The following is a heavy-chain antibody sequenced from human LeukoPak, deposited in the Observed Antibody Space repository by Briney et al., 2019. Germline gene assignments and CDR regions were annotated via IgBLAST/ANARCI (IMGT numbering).Heavy chain of an antibody. J-gene: IGHJ3*02. CDR3: ARVWCSGGSCYSSRGAFDI. D-gene: IGHD2-15*01. V-gene: IGHV1-69*01. Sequence: ASVKVSCKASGGTFSSNTISWVRQAPGQGLECMGGIIPIFGTANYAQKFQGRVTLTADESTSTAYMELSSLRYEDTAVYYCARVWCSGGSCYSSRGAFDIWGQGTMVTVSS. CDR2: IIPIFGTA. CDR1: GGTFSSNT.